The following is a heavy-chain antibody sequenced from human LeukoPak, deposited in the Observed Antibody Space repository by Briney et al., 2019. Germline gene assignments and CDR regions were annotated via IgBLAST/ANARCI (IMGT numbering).Heavy chain of an antibody. CDR1: GGSISSFY. V-gene: IGHV4-59*12. CDR3: ARSSSGRYSNFDY. Sequence: SETLSLTCTVSGGSISSFYWSWIRQPPGKGLEWIGYIYYSGSTNYTPSLTSRITISLDTSKNQFSLKLTSVTAADTAVYYCARSSSGRYSNFDYWGQGTLVTVSS. D-gene: IGHD1-26*01. CDR2: IYYSGST. J-gene: IGHJ4*02.